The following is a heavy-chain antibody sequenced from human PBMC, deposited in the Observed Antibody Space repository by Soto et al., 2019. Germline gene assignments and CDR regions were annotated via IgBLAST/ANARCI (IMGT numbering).Heavy chain of an antibody. J-gene: IGHJ4*02. V-gene: IGHV3-11*01. CDR1: GFTFSDYY. CDR3: ARSALTYFEF. CDR2: ISGSGSTT. Sequence: PGWSLRLSCTASGFTFSDYYLSWIRQAPGKGLEWLAYISGSGSTTYYTDSVKGRFAIFRDNARTSLYLQINSLRVEDSAVYYCARSALTYFEFWGQGTLVTVS.